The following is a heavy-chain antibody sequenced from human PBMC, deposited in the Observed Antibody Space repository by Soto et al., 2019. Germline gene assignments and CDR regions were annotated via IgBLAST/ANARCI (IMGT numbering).Heavy chain of an antibody. J-gene: IGHJ4*02. CDR1: GGSISSGGYY. CDR2: IYYSGST. Sequence: SETLSLTCTVSGGSISSGGYYWSWIRQHPGKGLEWIGYIYYSGSTYYNPSLKRRVTISVDTSKNQFSLKLSSVTAADSAVYYCARDSLESAGFDYWGQGTLVTVSS. CDR3: ARDSLESAGFDY. V-gene: IGHV4-31*03. D-gene: IGHD3-10*01.